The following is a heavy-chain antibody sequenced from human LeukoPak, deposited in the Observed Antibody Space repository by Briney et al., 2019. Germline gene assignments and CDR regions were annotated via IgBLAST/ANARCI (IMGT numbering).Heavy chain of an antibody. CDR2: IKQDGSEK. J-gene: IGHJ4*02. Sequence: GGSLRLSCAASGFTFSTYWMSWVRQPPGKGLEWVANIKQDGSEKYYVDSVKGRFTISRDNSKNTLYLQMNSLRAEDTAVYYCAKDYYGSGSYFDYWGQGTLVTVSS. V-gene: IGHV3-7*01. CDR3: AKDYYGSGSYFDY. D-gene: IGHD3-10*01. CDR1: GFTFSTYW.